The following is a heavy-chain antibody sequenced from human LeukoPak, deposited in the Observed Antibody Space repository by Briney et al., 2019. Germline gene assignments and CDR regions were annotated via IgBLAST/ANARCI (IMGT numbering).Heavy chain of an antibody. J-gene: IGHJ4*02. CDR1: GFTFSSYA. CDR2: ISGSGGST. V-gene: IGHV3-23*01. CDR3: AKEARDIVVVVAAAYFDY. D-gene: IGHD2-15*01. Sequence: GGSLRLSCAASGFTFSSYAMSWVRQAPGKGLEWVSAISGSGGSTYYADSVKGRFTIPRDNSKNTLYLQMNSLRAEDTAVYYCAKEARDIVVVVAAAYFDYWGQGTLVTVYS.